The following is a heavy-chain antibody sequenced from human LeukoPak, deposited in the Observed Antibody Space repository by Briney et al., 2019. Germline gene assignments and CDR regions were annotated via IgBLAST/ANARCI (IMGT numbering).Heavy chain of an antibody. CDR2: IIPILGIA. Sequence: SVKVSCKASGYTFTNYGISWVRQASGQGLEWMGRIIPILGIANYAQKFQGRVTITADKSTSTAYMELSSLRSEDTAVYYCARQGYCSSTSCGPFDYWGQGTLVTVSS. CDR1: GYTFTNYG. V-gene: IGHV1-69*04. CDR3: ARQGYCSSTSCGPFDY. J-gene: IGHJ4*02. D-gene: IGHD2-2*01.